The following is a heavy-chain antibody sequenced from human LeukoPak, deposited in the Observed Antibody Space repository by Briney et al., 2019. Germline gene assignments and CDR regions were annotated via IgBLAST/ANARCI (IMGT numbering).Heavy chain of an antibody. CDR3: ARHGREDTAMVPYYFDY. V-gene: IGHV4-61*02. CDR2: IYTSGST. Sequence: PSETLSLTCTVSGGSISSGSYYWSWIRQPAGKGLEWIGRIYTSGSTNYNPSLKSRVTISVDTSKNQFSLKLSSVTAADTAVYYCARHGREDTAMVPYYFDYWGQGTLVTVSS. D-gene: IGHD5-18*01. J-gene: IGHJ4*02. CDR1: GGSISSGSYY.